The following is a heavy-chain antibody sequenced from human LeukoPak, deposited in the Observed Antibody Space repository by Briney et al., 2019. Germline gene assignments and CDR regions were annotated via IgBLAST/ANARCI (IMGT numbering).Heavy chain of an antibody. J-gene: IGHJ6*02. CDR3: ARDSGRIHGYYYGMDV. CDR1: GGSISSSSYY. D-gene: IGHD1-1*01. Sequence: SETLSLTCTVSGGSISSSSYYWGWIRQPPGKGLEWIGSIYYSGSSYYNPSLKSRVTISVHTSKNQFSLKLSSVTAADTAVYYCARDSGRIHGYYYGMDVWGQGTTVTVSS. CDR2: IYYSGSS. V-gene: IGHV4-39*02.